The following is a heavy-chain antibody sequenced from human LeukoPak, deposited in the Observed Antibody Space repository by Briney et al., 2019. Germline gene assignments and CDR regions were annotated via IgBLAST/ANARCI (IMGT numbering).Heavy chain of an antibody. CDR3: ARVGSTSYYYFYYMDV. CDR1: GYTFTSYA. Sequence: ASVKVSCKASGYTFTSYAMNWVRQAPGQGLEWMGWINTNTGNPTYAQGFTGRFVFSLDTSVSTAYLQISSLKAEDTAVYYCARVGSTSYYYFYYMDVWGKGTTVTVSS. J-gene: IGHJ6*03. D-gene: IGHD2-2*01. V-gene: IGHV7-4-1*02. CDR2: INTNTGNP.